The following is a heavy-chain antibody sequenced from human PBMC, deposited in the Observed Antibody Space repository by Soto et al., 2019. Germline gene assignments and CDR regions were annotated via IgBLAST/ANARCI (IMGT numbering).Heavy chain of an antibody. J-gene: IGHJ3*02. CDR3: ARSYDFWSGYYNPGGAFDI. V-gene: IGHV3-74*03. Sequence: GGSLRLSCAASGFSFSSYWMHWVRQDPGKGLVWVSRIKSDGSSIMYADSVKGRFTISRDNAKNTLYLQMNSLRGEDTAVYYCARSYDFWSGYYNPGGAFDIWGQGTMVTVSS. D-gene: IGHD3-3*01. CDR1: GFSFSSYW. CDR2: IKSDGSSI.